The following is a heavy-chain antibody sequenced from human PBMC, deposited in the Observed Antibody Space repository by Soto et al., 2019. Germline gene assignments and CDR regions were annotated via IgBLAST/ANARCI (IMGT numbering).Heavy chain of an antibody. V-gene: IGHV1-3*05. CDR3: ARGGEPIDY. Sequence: QVQVVQSGAEEKKPGASVKVSCKASGYTFTSYAMHWVRQAPGQRLEWMGWINAGNGNTKHSQKFQGRVTITRYTSASTAYMELSSLRPEDTAVYYCARGGEPIDYWGQGTLVTVSS. CDR1: GYTFTSYA. D-gene: IGHD2-21*01. CDR2: INAGNGNT. J-gene: IGHJ4*02.